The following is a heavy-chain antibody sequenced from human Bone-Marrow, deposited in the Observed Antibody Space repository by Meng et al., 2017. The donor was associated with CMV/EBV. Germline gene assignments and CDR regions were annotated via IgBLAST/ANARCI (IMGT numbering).Heavy chain of an antibody. CDR2: IYDDGET. CDR3: ARAPRSTVFRGIDV. V-gene: IGHV3-53*01. D-gene: IGHD5/OR15-5a*01. J-gene: IGHJ6*02. Sequence: GESLKISCAASGFIVSSKCMTWVRQAPGRGLEWVSTIYDDGETYYADSVKGRFTISRDNSKNALYLQMHSLRAEDSAMYYCARAPRSTVFRGIDVWGQGTTATVSS. CDR1: GFIVSSKC.